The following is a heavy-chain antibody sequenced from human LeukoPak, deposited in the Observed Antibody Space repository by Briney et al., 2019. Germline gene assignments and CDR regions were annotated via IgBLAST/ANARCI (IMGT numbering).Heavy chain of an antibody. V-gene: IGHV3-30-3*01. Sequence: GRSLRLSCAASGFTFSSYAMHWVRQAPGKGLEWVAVISYDGSNKYYADSVKGRFTISRDNSKNTLYLQMNSLRAEDTALYYCAKEYTRRWSYWHFDLWGRGTLVTVSS. D-gene: IGHD3-10*01. J-gene: IGHJ2*01. CDR1: GFTFSSYA. CDR3: AKEYTRRWSYWHFDL. CDR2: ISYDGSNK.